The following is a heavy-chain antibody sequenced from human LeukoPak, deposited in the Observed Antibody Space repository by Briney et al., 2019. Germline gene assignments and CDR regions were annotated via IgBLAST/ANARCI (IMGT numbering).Heavy chain of an antibody. Sequence: GGSLRLSCAASGFTVSSNYMSWVRQAPGKGLEWVSVIYSGGSTYYADSVKGRFTISRDNSKNTLYLQMNSLRAEDTAVYYCASHLGYSSGWVDYWGQGTLVTVSS. CDR1: GFTVSSNY. V-gene: IGHV3-66*04. J-gene: IGHJ4*02. CDR3: ASHLGYSSGWVDY. D-gene: IGHD6-19*01. CDR2: IYSGGST.